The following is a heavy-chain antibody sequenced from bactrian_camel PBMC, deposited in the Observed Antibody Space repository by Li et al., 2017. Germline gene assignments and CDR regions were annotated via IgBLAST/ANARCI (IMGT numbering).Heavy chain of an antibody. Sequence: HVQLVESGGGSVQAGGSLRLSCMISGYDYPSGSIAWFRQVSEKEREGVGIIYYRGGSTYVADSVKDRFTISRDNAKNTVYLQMNSLKPEDTAMYYCAARGPNCYTKLSVRDFTYWGQGTQVTVS. CDR1: GYDYPSGS. CDR3: AARGPNCYTKLSVRDFTY. CDR2: IYYRGGST. J-gene: IGHJ6*01. D-gene: IGHD8*01. V-gene: IGHV3-3*01.